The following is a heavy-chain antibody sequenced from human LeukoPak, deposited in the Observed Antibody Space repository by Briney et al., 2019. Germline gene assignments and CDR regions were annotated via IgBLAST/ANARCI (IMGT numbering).Heavy chain of an antibody. J-gene: IGHJ3*02. CDR2: IYHSGST. V-gene: IGHV4-4*02. D-gene: IGHD6-6*01. CDR3: ARVTEAARPVTFDI. Sequence: PSGTLSLTCAVSGGSISSSNWWSWVRQPPGKGLEWIGEIYHSGSTNYNPSLKSRVTISVDKSKNQFSLKLSSVTAADTAVYYCARVTEAARPVTFDIWGQGTMVTVSS. CDR1: GGSISSSNW.